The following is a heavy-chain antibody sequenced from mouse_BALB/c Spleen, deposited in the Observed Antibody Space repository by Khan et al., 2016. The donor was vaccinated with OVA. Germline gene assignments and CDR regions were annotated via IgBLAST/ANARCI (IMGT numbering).Heavy chain of an antibody. Sequence: QVRLQQSGAELVRPGVSVKISCKGSGYTFTDYAMHWVKQSHAKSLEWIGVISTYYGDAEYNQKFKGKATMTVDKSSSTAYMELARLTSEESAIYYCARGSGNSRFAYWGQGTLVTVSA. V-gene: IGHV1S137*01. J-gene: IGHJ3*01. CDR2: ISTYYGDA. CDR3: ARGSGNSRFAY. CDR1: GYTFTDYA. D-gene: IGHD1-3*01.